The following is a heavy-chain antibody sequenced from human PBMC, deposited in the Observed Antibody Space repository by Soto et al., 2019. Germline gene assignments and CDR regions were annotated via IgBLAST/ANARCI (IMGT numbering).Heavy chain of an antibody. CDR2: IYSGGYT. CDR3: ARSPGSSWYFDY. D-gene: IGHD6-13*01. J-gene: IGHJ4*02. CDR1: GFTVSSYY. V-gene: IGHV3-66*01. Sequence: EVQLVESGGGLVQPGGSLRLSCAASGFTVSSYYVSWVRQAPGKGLEWVSIIYSGGYTYYADSVKGRFTISRDNSKNTLYLQMNSLRDEDSSLYYCARSPGSSWYFDYWGQGTLVTVSS.